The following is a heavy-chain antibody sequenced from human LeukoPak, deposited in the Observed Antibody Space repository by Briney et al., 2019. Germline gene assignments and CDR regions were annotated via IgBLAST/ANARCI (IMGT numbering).Heavy chain of an antibody. J-gene: IGHJ6*03. D-gene: IGHD6-6*01. CDR1: GFTFDDYG. Sequence: GGSLRLSCAASGFTFDDYGMSWVRQAPGKGLEWVSGINWNGGSTGYADSVKGRFTISRDNAKNSLYLQMNSLRAEDTALYYCARESSSSPSGSNYYYMDVWGKGTTVTVSS. CDR3: ARESSSSPSGSNYYYMDV. V-gene: IGHV3-20*04. CDR2: INWNGGST.